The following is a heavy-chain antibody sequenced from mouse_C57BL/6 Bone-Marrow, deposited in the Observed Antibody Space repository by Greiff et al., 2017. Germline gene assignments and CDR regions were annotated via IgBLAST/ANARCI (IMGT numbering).Heavy chain of an antibody. Sequence: EVMLVESGEGLVKPGGSLKLSCAASGFTFSSYAMSWVRQTPEKRLEGVAYLSSGGDYIYYADTVQGRFTISRDNARITLYLQMSSLKSEDTAMYYSVTTLVDYAMDYWGQGTSVTVSS. CDR2: LSSGGDYI. CDR1: GFTFSSYA. J-gene: IGHJ4*01. D-gene: IGHD1-1*01. V-gene: IGHV5-9-1*02. CDR3: VTTLVDYAMDY.